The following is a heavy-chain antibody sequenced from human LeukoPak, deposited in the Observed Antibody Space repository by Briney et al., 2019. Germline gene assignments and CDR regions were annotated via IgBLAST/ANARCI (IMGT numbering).Heavy chain of an antibody. CDR2: IYSSGST. D-gene: IGHD1-26*01. Sequence: RPSATLSLTCTVSGGSILTYYWSWIRPPPGKGLEWIGYIYSSGSTNYNPSLRGRLTISVDTSRNQFSLKLSSVTAADTAVYYCARVGVGATTAFDPWGQGTLVTVSS. CDR3: ARVGVGATTAFDP. CDR1: GGSILTYY. V-gene: IGHV4-59*01. J-gene: IGHJ5*02.